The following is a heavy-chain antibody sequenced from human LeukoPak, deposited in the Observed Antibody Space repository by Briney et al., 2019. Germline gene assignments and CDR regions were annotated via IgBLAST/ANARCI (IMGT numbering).Heavy chain of an antibody. CDR2: LYPGDSDT. D-gene: IGHD3-22*01. V-gene: IGHV5-51*01. CDR1: GYSFTSYW. J-gene: IGHJ3*02. CDR3: ARAKDRAMYYYDSSGYPEAFDI. Sequence: GESLKISCKGSGYSFTSYWIGWVRQMTGKGLEWMGILYPGDSDTRYSPSSQGQVTISADKSISTAYLQWSSLKASDTAMYYCARAKDRAMYYYDSSGYPEAFDIWGQGTMVTVSS.